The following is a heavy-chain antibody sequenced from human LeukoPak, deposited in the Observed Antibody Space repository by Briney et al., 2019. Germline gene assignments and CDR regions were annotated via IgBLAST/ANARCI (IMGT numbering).Heavy chain of an antibody. D-gene: IGHD3-16*01. CDR1: GFTFSSYA. Sequence: PGGSLRLSCAASGFTFSSYAMHWVRQAPGKGLEWVAVISYDGSNKYYADSVKGRFTISRDNSKNTLYLQMNSLRAEDTAVYYCARDRKYYPRGYYYYYYMDVWGKGTTVTVSS. CDR3: ARDRKYYPRGYYYYYYMDV. J-gene: IGHJ6*03. V-gene: IGHV3-30-3*01. CDR2: ISYDGSNK.